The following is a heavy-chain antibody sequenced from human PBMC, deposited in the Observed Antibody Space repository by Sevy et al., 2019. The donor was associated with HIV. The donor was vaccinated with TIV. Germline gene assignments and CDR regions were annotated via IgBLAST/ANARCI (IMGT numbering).Heavy chain of an antibody. J-gene: IGHJ6*02. CDR2: MNPNSGNT. D-gene: IGHD6-13*01. CDR1: GYTFTSYD. CDR3: ARVSSSWEDYYYYGMDV. V-gene: IGHV1-8*01. Sequence: ASVKVSCKASGYTFTSYDINWVRQATGQGLEWMGWMNPNSGNTGYAQKFQGRVTMTRNTSISTAYMELSSLRSEDTAVYYCARVSSSWEDYYYYGMDVWGQRTTVTVSS.